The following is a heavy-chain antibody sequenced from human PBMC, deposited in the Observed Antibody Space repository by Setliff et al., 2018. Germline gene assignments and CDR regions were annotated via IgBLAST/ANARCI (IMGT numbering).Heavy chain of an antibody. V-gene: IGHV4-39*07. D-gene: IGHD1-1*01. CDR3: ARDMGQPYYFES. CDR1: GGSISSSSHY. Sequence: SETLSLTCTVSGGSISSSSHYWGWIRQPPGKGLEWIGSIYYSGSTYYNPSLKSRVTMSVDTSKRQFSLKLGSATAADTAVYYCARDMGQPYYFESWGLGTLVTVSS. J-gene: IGHJ4*02. CDR2: IYYSGST.